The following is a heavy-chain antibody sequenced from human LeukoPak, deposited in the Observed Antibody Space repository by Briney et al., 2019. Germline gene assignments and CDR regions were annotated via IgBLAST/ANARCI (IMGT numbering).Heavy chain of an antibody. Sequence: LVKVSCKASGGTFSSYAISWVRQAPGQGLEWMGGIIPIFGTANYAQKFQGRVTITADESTSTAYMELSSLRSEDTAVYYCARDDCSSTSCQVDYWGQGTLVTVSS. CDR3: ARDDCSSTSCQVDY. CDR2: IIPIFGTA. D-gene: IGHD2-2*01. V-gene: IGHV1-69*01. J-gene: IGHJ4*02. CDR1: GGTFSSYA.